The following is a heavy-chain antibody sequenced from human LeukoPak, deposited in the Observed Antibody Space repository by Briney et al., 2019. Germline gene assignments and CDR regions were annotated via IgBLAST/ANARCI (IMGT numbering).Heavy chain of an antibody. D-gene: IGHD3-10*01. CDR2: INHSGST. Sequence: SETLSLTCAVYGRSFSGYYWSWIRQPPGKGLEWIGEINHSGSTNYNPSLKSRVTISVDTSKNQFSLKLSSVTAADTAVYYCARRGAVTMVRGVRSGWFDPWGQGTLVTVSS. CDR1: GRSFSGYY. CDR3: ARRGAVTMVRGVRSGWFDP. V-gene: IGHV4-34*01. J-gene: IGHJ5*02.